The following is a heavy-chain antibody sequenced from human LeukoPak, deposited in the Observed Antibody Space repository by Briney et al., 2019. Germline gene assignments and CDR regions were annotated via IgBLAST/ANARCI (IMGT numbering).Heavy chain of an antibody. V-gene: IGHV4-4*02. CDR3: ARVGGLSKYSSSWWSRPNEDWYFDL. J-gene: IGHJ2*01. CDR2: IYHSGST. Sequence: SETLSLTCAVSGGSISSSNWWSWVRQPPGKGLEWIGEIYHSGSTNYNPSLKSRVTISVDKSKNQFSLKLSSVTAAGTAVYYCARVGGLSKYSSSWWSRPNEDWYFDLWGRGTLVTVSS. D-gene: IGHD6-13*01. CDR1: GGSISSSNW.